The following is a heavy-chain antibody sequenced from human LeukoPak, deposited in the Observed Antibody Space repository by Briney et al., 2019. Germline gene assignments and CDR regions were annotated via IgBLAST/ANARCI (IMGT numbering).Heavy chain of an antibody. CDR3: AREMVGGFGELYY. CDR1: GFTFSSYG. D-gene: IGHD3-10*01. V-gene: IGHV3-30*02. Sequence: PGGSLRLSCAASGFTFSSYGMHWVRQAPGKGLEWVAFIRYDGSNKYYADSVKGRFTISRDNSKNTLYLQMNSLRAEDTAVYYCAREMVGGFGELYYWGQGTLVTVSS. CDR2: IRYDGSNK. J-gene: IGHJ4*02.